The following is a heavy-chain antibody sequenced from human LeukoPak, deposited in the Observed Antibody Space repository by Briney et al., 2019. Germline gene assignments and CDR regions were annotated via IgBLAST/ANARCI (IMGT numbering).Heavy chain of an antibody. CDR2: FYRGDST. J-gene: IGHJ4*02. CDR3: AREVVSSPSYLDS. D-gene: IGHD2-15*01. V-gene: IGHV3-53*01. CDR1: GFTVSSSY. Sequence: GGSLRLSCAASGFTVSSSYMYWVRQAPGKGLEWVSFFYRGDSTYYAESVRGRFTISRDNSKNTLYLLMNSLIPEDTAVYYCAREVVSSPSYLDSWGQGTLVTVSS.